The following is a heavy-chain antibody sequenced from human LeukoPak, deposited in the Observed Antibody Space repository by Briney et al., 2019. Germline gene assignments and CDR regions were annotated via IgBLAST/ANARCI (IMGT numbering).Heavy chain of an antibody. J-gene: IGHJ4*02. V-gene: IGHV3-21*06. D-gene: IGHD3-10*01. CDR3: TYGGYGGMFES. CDR1: GFNVSSKY. Sequence: GGFLRLSCTASGFNVSSKYMNWVRQPPGKGLEWVSSISPSGDYTHYSDSVKGRFTISRDNARNSLNLQMNSLRAEDTAFYFCTYGGYGGMFESWGLGTLVTVSS. CDR2: ISPSGDYT.